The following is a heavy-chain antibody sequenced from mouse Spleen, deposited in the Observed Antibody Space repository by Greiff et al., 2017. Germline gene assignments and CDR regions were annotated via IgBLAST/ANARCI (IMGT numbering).Heavy chain of an antibody. CDR3: ARHEELLSFAY. Sequence: EVQRVESGGGLVKPGGSLKLSCAASGFTFSSYTMSWVRQTPAKRLEWVATISSGGGNTYYPDSVKGRFTISRDNARNTLYPQMSSLRSEDTAMYYCARHEELLSFAYWGQGTLVTVSA. CDR2: ISSGGGNT. D-gene: IGHD2-12*01. V-gene: IGHV5-9*04. J-gene: IGHJ3*01. CDR1: GFTFSSYT.